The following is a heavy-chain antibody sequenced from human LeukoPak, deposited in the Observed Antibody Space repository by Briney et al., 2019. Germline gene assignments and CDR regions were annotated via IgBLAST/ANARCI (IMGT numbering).Heavy chain of an antibody. CDR2: IRYDGSNK. CDR3: AKGMGIVVVPAAIQGQDDAFDI. CDR1: GFTFSSYG. J-gene: IGHJ3*02. V-gene: IGHV3-30*02. Sequence: GGSLRLSCAASGFTFSSYGMHWVRQAPGKGLEWVAFIRYDGSNKYYADSMKGRFTISRDNSKNTLYLQMNSLRAEDTAVYYCAKGMGIVVVPAAIQGQDDAFDIWGQGTMVTVSS. D-gene: IGHD2-2*02.